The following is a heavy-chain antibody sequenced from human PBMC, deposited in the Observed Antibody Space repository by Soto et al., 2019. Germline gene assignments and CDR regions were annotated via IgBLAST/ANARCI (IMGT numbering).Heavy chain of an antibody. Sequence: QVQLVQSGAEVKKPGSSVKVSCKASGGTFSSYAISWVRQAPGQGLEWMGGIIPIFGTANYAQKFQGRVTITADESTSTAYMELSSLRSEDTAVYYCAKIDNTYCSGGSCYPGIWGQGTLVTVSS. CDR3: AKIDNTYCSGGSCYPGI. CDR1: GGTFSSYA. J-gene: IGHJ4*02. CDR2: IIPIFGTA. V-gene: IGHV1-69*01. D-gene: IGHD2-15*01.